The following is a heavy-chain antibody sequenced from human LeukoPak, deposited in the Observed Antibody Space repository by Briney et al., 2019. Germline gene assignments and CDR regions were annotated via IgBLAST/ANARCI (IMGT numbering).Heavy chain of an antibody. Sequence: PGGSLRLSCAASGFTFSSYSMNWVRQAPGKGLEWVSSISSSSHIYYADSVKGRFTISRDNAKNSLYLQMNSLRAEDTAVYYCARADYDYVWGSYRDTYYFDYWGQGTLVTVSS. V-gene: IGHV3-21*01. CDR2: ISSSSHI. J-gene: IGHJ4*02. CDR3: ARADYDYVWGSYRDTYYFDY. CDR1: GFTFSSYS. D-gene: IGHD3-16*02.